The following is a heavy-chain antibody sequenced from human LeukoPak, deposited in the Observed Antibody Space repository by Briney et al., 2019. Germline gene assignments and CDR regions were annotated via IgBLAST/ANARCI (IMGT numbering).Heavy chain of an antibody. CDR3: TKRVKYGGTWDHFAD. CDR2: VNADGGNT. Sequence: GGSLRLSCAASGFTFDNYRMSWVRQAPGKGQEWVSTVNADGGNTYYADSVKGRFTISRENSKSTLILQMNSLRVEDTALYYCTKRVKYGGTWDHFADWGQGTLVTVSS. D-gene: IGHD1-26*01. V-gene: IGHV3-23*01. J-gene: IGHJ4*02. CDR1: GFTFDNYR.